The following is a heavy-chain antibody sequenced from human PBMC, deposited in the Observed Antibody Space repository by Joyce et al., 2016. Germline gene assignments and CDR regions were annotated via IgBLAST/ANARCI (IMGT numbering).Heavy chain of an antibody. V-gene: IGHV3-53*01. D-gene: IGHD6-13*01. J-gene: IGHJ4*02. Sequence: VELVASGGGFFQPGESLRLSCSASGISIMISYMAWVRQAPGKGLEWVAIIFGDGRTYFGDAVKGRCSISRDKSKNTFSLQMKSLTVGDTGFYYCARVANVASAGYDYWGPGTLVTVSS. CDR2: IFGDGRT. CDR3: ARVANVASAGYDY. CDR1: GISIMISY.